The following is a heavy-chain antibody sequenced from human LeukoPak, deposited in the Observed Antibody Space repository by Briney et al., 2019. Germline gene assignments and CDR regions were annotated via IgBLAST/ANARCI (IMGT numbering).Heavy chain of an antibody. V-gene: IGHV4-59*01. CDR2: ISYSGST. Sequence: SETLSLTCTVSGTSMSGFYWSWIRQPPGKGLEWIGYISYSGSTNSNPSLRSRVTISMDTSKNQFSLKLSSVTAADTAVYYCARVPYGSDWYYFDYWGQGTLVTVSS. J-gene: IGHJ4*02. D-gene: IGHD2-15*01. CDR1: GTSMSGFY. CDR3: ARVPYGSDWYYFDY.